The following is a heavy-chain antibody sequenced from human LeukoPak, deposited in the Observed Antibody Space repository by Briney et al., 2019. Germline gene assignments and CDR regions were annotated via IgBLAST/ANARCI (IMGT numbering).Heavy chain of an antibody. D-gene: IGHD1-14*01. Sequence: ASVKVSCKTSGYPFTTYEINWVRQAAGQGLEWMGWVHPNSGNTAYAQKFQGRVTMTRNTTISTAYMELSSLRSDDTAVYFCARGPRNDPWGQGTLVTVSS. CDR2: VHPNSGNT. CDR1: GYPFTTYE. CDR3: ARGPRNDP. V-gene: IGHV1-8*01. J-gene: IGHJ5*02.